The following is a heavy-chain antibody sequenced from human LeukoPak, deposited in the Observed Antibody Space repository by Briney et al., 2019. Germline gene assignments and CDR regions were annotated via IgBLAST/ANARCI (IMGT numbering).Heavy chain of an antibody. CDR3: ARDSYDYVWGSYRQLDY. J-gene: IGHJ4*02. CDR1: GYTFTGYY. Sequence: GASVKVSCKASGYTFTGYYMHWVRQAPGQGLEWMGWINPNSGGTNYAQKFQGRVTMTRDTSISTAYMELSRLRSDDTAVYYCARDSYDYVWGSYRQLDYWGQGTLVTVSS. CDR2: INPNSGGT. V-gene: IGHV1-2*02. D-gene: IGHD3-16*02.